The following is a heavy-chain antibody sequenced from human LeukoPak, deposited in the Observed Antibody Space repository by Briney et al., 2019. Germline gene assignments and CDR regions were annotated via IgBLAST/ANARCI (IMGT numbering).Heavy chain of an antibody. D-gene: IGHD3-3*01. CDR2: INPNSGGT. J-gene: IGHJ4*02. Sequence: ASVKVSCKASGYTFTDYYMHWVRQAPRQGLEWMGWINPNSGGTDYAQKFQGRVTTTRDTSINTAYMELSRMRSDDTAVYYCARDGGFDCWGQGTLVTVSS. CDR1: GYTFTDYY. CDR3: ARDGGFDC. V-gene: IGHV1-2*02.